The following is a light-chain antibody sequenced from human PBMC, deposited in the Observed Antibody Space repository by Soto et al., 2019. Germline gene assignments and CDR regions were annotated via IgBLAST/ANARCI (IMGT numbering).Light chain of an antibody. CDR2: DAS. J-gene: IGKJ5*01. CDR3: QQYNIWPPIT. CDR1: QSVSSN. V-gene: IGKV3D-15*01. Sequence: IVLTQSPGTLSLSPGERATLSWRASQSVSSNLAWYQQKPGQAPRLLIYDASTRATDIPARFSGSGSGTEFTLTISGLQSEDFAVYYCQQYNIWPPITFGQGTRLEIK.